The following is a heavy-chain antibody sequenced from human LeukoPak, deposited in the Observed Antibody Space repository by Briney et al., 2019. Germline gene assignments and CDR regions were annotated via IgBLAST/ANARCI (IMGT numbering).Heavy chain of an antibody. CDR2: VNPSSGDT. D-gene: IGHD1-26*01. J-gene: IGHJ5*01. Sequence: ASVKVSCKASGYTFTGYYLHWVRQAPGQGLEWMGCVNPSSGDTNYAQKLQGSVTMTRDTSISTVYMELSRLRSDDTAVYYCARASGSYWWFDSWGQGTLVTVSS. CDR1: GYTFTGYY. V-gene: IGHV1-2*02. CDR3: ARASGSYWWFDS.